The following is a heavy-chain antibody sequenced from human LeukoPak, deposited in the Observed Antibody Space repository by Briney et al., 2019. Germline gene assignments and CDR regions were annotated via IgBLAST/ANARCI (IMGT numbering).Heavy chain of an antibody. D-gene: IGHD4-23*01. Sequence: GGSLRLSCAASGFAVSRSWMTWVRQAPGKGLEWVANINQDGREIDYVDSVRGRFTISRDNAENSLCLQMNSLRAEDTAVYYCARGGLPGGFDYWGQGTLVTASS. CDR2: INQDGREI. J-gene: IGHJ4*02. V-gene: IGHV3-7*03. CDR1: GFAVSRSW. CDR3: ARGGLPGGFDY.